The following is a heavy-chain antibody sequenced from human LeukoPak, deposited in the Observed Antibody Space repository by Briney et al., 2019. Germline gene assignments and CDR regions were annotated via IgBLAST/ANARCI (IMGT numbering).Heavy chain of an antibody. CDR1: GYTFTSYY. CDR3: AREFPNYGGNPTGFDY. D-gene: IGHD4-23*01. V-gene: IGHV1-46*01. J-gene: IGHJ4*02. CDR2: INPSGGRT. Sequence: ASVKVSCKASGYTFTSYYMQWVRQAPGQGLEWMGIINPSGGRTSYAQKFQGRVTITADESTSTAYMELSSLRSEDTAVYYCAREFPNYGGNPTGFDYWGQGTLVTVSS.